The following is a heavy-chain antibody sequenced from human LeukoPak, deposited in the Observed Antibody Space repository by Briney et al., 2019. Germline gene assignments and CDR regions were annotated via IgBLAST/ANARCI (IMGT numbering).Heavy chain of an antibody. J-gene: IGHJ1*01. CDR2: ISGSGGST. D-gene: IGHD6-19*01. V-gene: IGHV3-23*01. CDR1: GFTFSSYG. Sequence: GGTLRLSCAASGFTFSSYGMSWVRQAPGKGLEWVSAISGSGGSTYYADSVKGRFTISRDNSKNTLYLQMNSLRAEDTAVYYCAKVSSGWYAGEYFQHWGQGTLVTVSS. CDR3: AKVSSGWYAGEYFQH.